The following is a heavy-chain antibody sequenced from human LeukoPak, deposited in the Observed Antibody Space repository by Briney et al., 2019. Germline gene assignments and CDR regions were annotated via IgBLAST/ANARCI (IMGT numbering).Heavy chain of an antibody. J-gene: IGHJ6*02. CDR2: IYSGGST. V-gene: IGHV3-66*01. D-gene: IGHD2-2*01. CDR3: ARGFGGVVPAARGIYYYYGMDV. Sequence: GGSLRLSCAASGFTVSSNYMSWVRQAPGKGLEWVSVIYSGGSTYYADSVKGRFTISRDNSKNTLYLQMNSLRAEDTAVYYCARGFGGVVPAARGIYYYYGMDVWGQGTTVTVSS. CDR1: GFTVSSNY.